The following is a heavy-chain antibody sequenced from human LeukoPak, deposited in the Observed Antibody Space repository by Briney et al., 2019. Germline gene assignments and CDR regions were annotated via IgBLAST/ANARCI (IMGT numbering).Heavy chain of an antibody. J-gene: IGHJ6*03. V-gene: IGHV4-39*07. CDR1: GGSISSGDYY. D-gene: IGHD3-9*01. CDR3: ARGFPKLRYFDWSQSVIYMDV. Sequence: SETLSLTCTVSGGSISSGDYYWGWIRQPPGRGLEWIGNIYYSGSTYYNPSLKSRVTISVDTSKNQFSLKLTSVPAADTAVYYCARGFPKLRYFDWSQSVIYMDVWGKGTTVTVSS. CDR2: IYYSGST.